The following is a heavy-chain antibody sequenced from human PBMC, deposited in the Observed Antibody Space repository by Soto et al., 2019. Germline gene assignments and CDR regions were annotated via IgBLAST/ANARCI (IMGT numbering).Heavy chain of an antibody. CDR2: IIPIFGTA. CDR1: GGTFSSYA. CDR3: ASGSSNYVPPNFDY. Sequence: QVQLVQSGAEVKKPGSSVKVSCKASGGTFSSYAISWVQQAPGQGLEWMGGIIPIFGTANYAQKFQGRVTITADESTSTADMELSSLRSEDTAVYYCASGSSNYVPPNFDYWGQGTLVTVSS. D-gene: IGHD4-4*01. J-gene: IGHJ4*02. V-gene: IGHV1-69*12.